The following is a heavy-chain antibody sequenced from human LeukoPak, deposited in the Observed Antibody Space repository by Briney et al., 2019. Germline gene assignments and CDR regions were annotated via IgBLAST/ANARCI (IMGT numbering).Heavy chain of an antibody. CDR2: ISSSSSTI. Sequence: GGSLRLSCAASGLTFSSYSMNWGRQAPGKGLEWVSFISSSSSTIYYADSVKGRFTISRDNAKNSLYLQMNSLRAEDTAVYYCARDRGGSYSAIDYWGQGTLVTVSS. V-gene: IGHV3-48*04. D-gene: IGHD1-26*01. CDR3: ARDRGGSYSAIDY. J-gene: IGHJ4*02. CDR1: GLTFSSYS.